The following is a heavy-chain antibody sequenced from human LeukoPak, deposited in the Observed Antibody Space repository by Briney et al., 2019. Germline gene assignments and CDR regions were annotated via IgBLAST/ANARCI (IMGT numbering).Heavy chain of an antibody. CDR1: GFTFSSYD. CDR3: AKGYGSGYDFDY. D-gene: IGHD3-10*01. CDR2: ISGTGGST. V-gene: IGHV3-23*01. J-gene: IGHJ4*02. Sequence: GGSLRLSCAASGFTFSSYDMSWVRQAPGKGLEWVSAISGTGGSTYYADSVKGRFTISRDNSKNTLYLRMNSLRAEDTAVYYCAKGYGSGYDFDYWGQGTLVTVSS.